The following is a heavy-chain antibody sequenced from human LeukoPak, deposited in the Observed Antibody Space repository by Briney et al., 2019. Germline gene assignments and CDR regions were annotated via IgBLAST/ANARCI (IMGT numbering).Heavy chain of an antibody. V-gene: IGHV1-18*01. Sequence: GASVKVSCKASGYTFTSYDINWVRQATGQGLEWMGWISSYNGSTHYAQILQGRVTMTTDTSTSTAYMELRSLRSDDTAVYYCAKAGPPIHYYYMDVWGKGTTVTISS. CDR3: AKAGPPIHYYYMDV. CDR2: ISSYNGST. CDR1: GYTFTSYD. J-gene: IGHJ6*03.